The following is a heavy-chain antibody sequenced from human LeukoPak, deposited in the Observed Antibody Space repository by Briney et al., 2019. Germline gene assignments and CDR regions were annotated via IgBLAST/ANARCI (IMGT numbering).Heavy chain of an antibody. CDR3: ARRRYCSDTSCYEGAFDI. CDR1: GYSFTNYW. Sequence: GESLKISCKGSGYSFTNYWIAWVRQVPGKGLEWMGIIYPGDSDTRYSPSFQGQVTMSADKSISTAYLQWSGLKASDTAMYYCARRRYCSDTSCYEGAFDIWGQGTMVSVSS. J-gene: IGHJ3*02. V-gene: IGHV5-51*01. D-gene: IGHD2-2*01. CDR2: IYPGDSDT.